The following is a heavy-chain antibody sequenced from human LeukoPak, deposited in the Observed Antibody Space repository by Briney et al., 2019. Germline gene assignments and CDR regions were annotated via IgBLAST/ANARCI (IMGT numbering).Heavy chain of an antibody. CDR2: IYPGDSDT. V-gene: IGHV5-51*01. D-gene: IGHD3/OR15-3a*01. CDR3: ARTVATTLLGLDF. CDR1: GYTFSRHW. Sequence: GESLKISCRGSGYTFSRHWIGWVRQMPGKGLEWMGIIYPGDSDTRYSPSFQGQVTISADRSSNTAYLQWSSLKASDTAIYYCARTVATTLLGLDFWGQGPLVSVSS. J-gene: IGHJ4*02.